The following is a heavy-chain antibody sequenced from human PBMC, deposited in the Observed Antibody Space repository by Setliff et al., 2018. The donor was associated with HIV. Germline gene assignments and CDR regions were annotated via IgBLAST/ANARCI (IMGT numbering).Heavy chain of an antibody. D-gene: IGHD3-3*01. CDR1: GGTFSSYA. CDR2: IIPIFGTA. J-gene: IGHJ4*02. CDR3: AIPRITLFGVVIRAFDY. Sequence: SVKVSCKASGGTFSSYAISWVRQAPGQGLEWMGRIIPIFGTANYAQKFQGRVTITADKSTSTAYMELSSLRSEDTAVYYCAIPRITLFGVVIRAFDYWGQGTLVTVSS. V-gene: IGHV1-69*06.